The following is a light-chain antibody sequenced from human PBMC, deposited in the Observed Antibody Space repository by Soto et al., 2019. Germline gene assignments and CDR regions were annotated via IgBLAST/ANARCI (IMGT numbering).Light chain of an antibody. J-gene: IGLJ1*01. V-gene: IGLV2-14*03. CDR2: DVT. CDR3: SSYSTIATRV. Sequence: QSALTQPASVSGSPGQSITISCTGTSNDVGSCNCVSWYQQHPGKAPKLLISDVTTRPSGVSNRFSGSKSVNTASLTISGLQPEDEADYYCSSYSTIATRVFGSGTKHRP. CDR1: SNDVGSCNC.